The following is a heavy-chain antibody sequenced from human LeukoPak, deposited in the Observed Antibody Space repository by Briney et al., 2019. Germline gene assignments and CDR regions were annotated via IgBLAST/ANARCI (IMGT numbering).Heavy chain of an antibody. V-gene: IGHV4-34*01. D-gene: IGHD2-15*01. CDR2: INHSGST. Sequence: SETLSLTCAVYGGSFSGYYWSWIRQPPGKGLEWIGEINHSGSTNYNPSLKSRVTMSVDTSKNQFSLKLSSVTAADTAVYYCARARADRMYFDYWGQGTLVTVSS. J-gene: IGHJ4*02. CDR1: GGSFSGYY. CDR3: ARARADRMYFDY.